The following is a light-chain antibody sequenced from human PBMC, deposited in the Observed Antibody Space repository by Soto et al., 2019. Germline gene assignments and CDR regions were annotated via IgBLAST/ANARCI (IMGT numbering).Light chain of an antibody. Sequence: EIGLTQSPGTLSLAPGERATLSCRASQSVSSSYLAWYQHKRGQAPRLLIYGASSRATGIPDRFSGSGSGTDFTLTISRLEPEDFAVYYCQQYGSSPHTFGQGTKLEIK. CDR3: QQYGSSPHT. J-gene: IGKJ2*01. CDR1: QSVSSSY. V-gene: IGKV3-20*01. CDR2: GAS.